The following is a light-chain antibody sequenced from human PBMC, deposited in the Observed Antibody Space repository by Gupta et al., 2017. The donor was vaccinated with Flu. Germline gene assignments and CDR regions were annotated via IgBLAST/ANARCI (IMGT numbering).Light chain of an antibody. CDR2: EDD. V-gene: IGLV6-57*03. CDR3: QSYDSSAWV. CDR1: SRSIASTF. J-gene: IGLJ3*02. Sequence: NFILTQAHSASESPVKTVTISCTRSSRSIASTFVHWYRQRPGSGPTTVIYEDDQRPSGVPDRFSGSSDTSSNSASLTISGLKPEDEADYYCQSYDSSAWVFGGGTRLTVL.